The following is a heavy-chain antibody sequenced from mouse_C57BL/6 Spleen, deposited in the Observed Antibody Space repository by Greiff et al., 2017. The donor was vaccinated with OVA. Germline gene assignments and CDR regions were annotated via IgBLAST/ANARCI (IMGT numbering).Heavy chain of an antibody. D-gene: IGHD1-1*01. CDR3: ARYPLYGSSYYFDY. V-gene: IGHV1-22*01. CDR1: GYTFTDYN. Sequence: EVQLQQSGPELVKPGASVKMSCKASGYTFTDYNMHWVKQSHGKSLEWIGYINPNNGGTSYNQKFKGKATLTVNKSSSTAYMELRSLTSEDSAVYYCARYPLYGSSYYFDYWGQGTTLTVSS. J-gene: IGHJ2*01. CDR2: INPNNGGT.